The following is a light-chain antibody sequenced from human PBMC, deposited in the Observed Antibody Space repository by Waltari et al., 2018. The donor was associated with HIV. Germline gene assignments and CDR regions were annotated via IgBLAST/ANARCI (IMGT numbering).Light chain of an antibody. CDR2: AVT. CDR3: CSFAGSYTLV. J-gene: IGLJ3*02. CDR1: SRDLGDYTY. Sequence: QSALPQPRSLSGSPGRSVPISCTGTSRDLGDYTYVSWYQQHPGKAPKLMIYAVTKRPAGVLDRFSGYKSGNTASLTVSGLQAEDEAAYYCCSFAGSYTLVFGGGTKLTVL. V-gene: IGLV2-11*01.